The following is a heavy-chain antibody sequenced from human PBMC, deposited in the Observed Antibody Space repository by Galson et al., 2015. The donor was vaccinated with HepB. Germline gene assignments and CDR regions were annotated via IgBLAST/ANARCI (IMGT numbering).Heavy chain of an antibody. CDR3: AKGLLWFGELLSYYYGMDV. J-gene: IGHJ6*02. CDR1: GFTFSSYA. D-gene: IGHD3-10*01. Sequence: SLRLSCAASGFTFSSYAMSWVRQAPGKGLEWVSAISGSGGSTYYADSVKGRFTISRDNSKNTLYLQMNSLRAEDTAVYYCAKGLLWFGELLSYYYGMDVWGQGTTVTVSS. V-gene: IGHV3-23*01. CDR2: ISGSGGST.